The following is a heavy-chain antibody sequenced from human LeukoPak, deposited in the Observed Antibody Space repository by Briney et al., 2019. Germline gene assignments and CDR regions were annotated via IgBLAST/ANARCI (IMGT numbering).Heavy chain of an antibody. D-gene: IGHD4-17*01. CDR2: ISYSGTT. J-gene: IGHJ5*02. CDR3: ASRGHDYGDFGGWFDT. CDR1: GGSISSYY. Sequence: SETLSLTCTVSGGSISSYYWSWIRQPPGKGLEWIGSISYSGTTYYNPSLKSRITISVDTSKNQFSLNLNSVTAADTAVYYCASRGHDYGDFGGWFDTWGQGNLVTVSS. V-gene: IGHV4-59*12.